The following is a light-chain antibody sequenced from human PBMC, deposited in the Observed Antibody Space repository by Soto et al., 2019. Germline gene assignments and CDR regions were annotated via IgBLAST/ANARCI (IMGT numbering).Light chain of an antibody. J-gene: IGKJ4*01. Sequence: EIVLTQSPGTLSLSPGERATLSCRASQSFNSNYLAWYQQKPGQAPRLLIYGASSRAAGVPDRFSGSGSGTDFTLTISRLETEDFAVYYCQQYDKSPHFFG. CDR2: GAS. V-gene: IGKV3-20*01. CDR3: QQYDKSPHF. CDR1: QSFNSNY.